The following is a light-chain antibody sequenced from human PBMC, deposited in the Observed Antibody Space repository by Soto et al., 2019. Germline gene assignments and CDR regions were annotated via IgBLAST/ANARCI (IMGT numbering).Light chain of an antibody. Sequence: QSALTQPASVSGSPGQSSTISCTGTSSDVVAYIYVSWYQTHPGKAPKVMICEVTNPPSGVSDRFSGSKSGNTASLTISGLQAEDEADYYCCSYTSSRTYVFGTGTKLTVL. CDR1: SSDVVAYIY. V-gene: IGLV2-14*01. CDR2: EVT. CDR3: CSYTSSRTYV. J-gene: IGLJ1*01.